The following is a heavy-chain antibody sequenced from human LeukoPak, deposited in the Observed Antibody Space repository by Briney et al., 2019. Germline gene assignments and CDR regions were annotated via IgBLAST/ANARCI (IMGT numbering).Heavy chain of an antibody. Sequence: GGSLRLSCAASGFTFSSYAMSWVRQAPGKGLEWVSAISGSGGSTYYADSVKGRFTISRDNSKNTLYLQMNSLRAEDTAVYYCAKDFYGGNRGGFDYWGQGTLVTVSP. CDR1: GFTFSSYA. V-gene: IGHV3-23*01. J-gene: IGHJ4*02. CDR3: AKDFYGGNRGGFDY. CDR2: ISGSGGST. D-gene: IGHD4-23*01.